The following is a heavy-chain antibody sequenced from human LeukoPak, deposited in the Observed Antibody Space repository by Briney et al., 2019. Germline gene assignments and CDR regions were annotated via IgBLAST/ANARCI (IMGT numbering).Heavy chain of an antibody. CDR3: ARNYPEWSHLRYFHYYYMDV. CDR2: IYSSGTT. CDR1: DGYISSYT. Sequence: PSETLSLTCTVPDGYISSYTWTWIRQPAGKGLEWIGRIYSSGTTIYNPSLKSRVTMSVDTSKNQFSLNLSTVTAADTAIYYCARNYPEWSHLRYFHYYYMDVWSKGTTVTVS. J-gene: IGHJ6*03. V-gene: IGHV4-4*07. D-gene: IGHD3-3*01.